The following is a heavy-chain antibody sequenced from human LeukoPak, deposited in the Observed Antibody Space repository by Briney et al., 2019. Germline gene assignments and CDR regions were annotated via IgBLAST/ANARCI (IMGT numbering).Heavy chain of an antibody. CDR1: GGSMNDYY. CDR3: ARGGDSSSWFNHDC. V-gene: IGHV4-59*01. J-gene: IGHJ4*02. D-gene: IGHD6-13*01. CDR2: IYYRGNT. Sequence: SETLSLTCNVSGGSMNDYYWSWIRQPPGKGLEWVGYIYYRGNTNYNPSLKSRVTISVDTSQNQFSLKLRSVTAADTAIYFCARGGDSSSWFNHDCWGQGTLVTVSS.